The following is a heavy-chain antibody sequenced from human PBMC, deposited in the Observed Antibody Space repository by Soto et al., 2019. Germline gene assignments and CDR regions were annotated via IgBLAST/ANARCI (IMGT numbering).Heavy chain of an antibody. CDR2: ISAVGGST. D-gene: IGHD1-20*01. CDR1: GFTFSSYA. V-gene: IGHV3-23*01. Sequence: EVQLLESGGGLGQPGGSLRLSCAASGFTFSSYAMNWVRQAPGKGLEWVSTISAVGGSTNYADSVRGRFTISRDDSKNTLYLQMNTLRAEDTAVYYCAKVLARYVGGMDVWGQGTTVTVSS. CDR3: AKVLARYVGGMDV. J-gene: IGHJ6*02.